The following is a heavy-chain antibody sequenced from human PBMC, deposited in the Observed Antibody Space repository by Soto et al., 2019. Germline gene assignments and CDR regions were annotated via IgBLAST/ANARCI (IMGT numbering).Heavy chain of an antibody. D-gene: IGHD2-15*01. Sequence: QVQLVESGGGVVQPGRSLRLSCAASGLTYSSYGMNWVRQAPGKGLEWVAVISYDGSDKYYADSVKGRFTISRDNSKNTQFLQMNSLRADDTAVYYCAREINSHFDYWGQGTLVTVSS. V-gene: IGHV3-30-3*01. J-gene: IGHJ4*02. CDR3: AREINSHFDY. CDR2: ISYDGSDK. CDR1: GLTYSSYG.